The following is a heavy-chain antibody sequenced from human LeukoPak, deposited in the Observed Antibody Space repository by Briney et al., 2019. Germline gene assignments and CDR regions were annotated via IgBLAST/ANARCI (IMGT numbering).Heavy chain of an antibody. CDR2: INHNGST. CDR3: ARGLGYYGSGSSPYYFDY. J-gene: IGHJ4*02. CDR1: GGSFSGYY. D-gene: IGHD3-10*01. V-gene: IGHV4-34*01. Sequence: PSETLSLTCAVYGGSFSGYYWSWIRQPPGKGLEWIGEINHNGSTNYNPSLKSRVTISVDTSKNQFSLKLSSVTAADTAVYYCARGLGYYGSGSSPYYFDYWGQGTLVTVSS.